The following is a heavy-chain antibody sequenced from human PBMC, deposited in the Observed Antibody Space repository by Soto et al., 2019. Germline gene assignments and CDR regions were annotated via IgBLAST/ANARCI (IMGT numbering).Heavy chain of an antibody. V-gene: IGHV3-21*01. Sequence: EVQLVESGGGLVKPGGSLRLSCAASGFTFSDYSMNWVRQAPGKGLEWVSSISSSGSYIYYADSMKGRFTISRDNAKNSLYLQMNSLRAEDTGVYYCASGTLRGWPDWGQGTVVTVSS. J-gene: IGHJ4*02. D-gene: IGHD6-19*01. CDR3: ASGTLRGWPD. CDR1: GFTFSDYS. CDR2: ISSSGSYI.